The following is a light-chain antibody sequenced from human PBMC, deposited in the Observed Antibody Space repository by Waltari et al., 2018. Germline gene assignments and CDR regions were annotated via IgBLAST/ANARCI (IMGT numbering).Light chain of an antibody. CDR1: SSDVGGYNY. J-gene: IGLJ3*02. CDR2: EVS. V-gene: IGLV2-14*01. CDR3: SSYTRSNTWV. Sequence: QSALTQPASVSGSPGQSITISCTGTSSDVGGYNYVSEYEQHPGKAPKRIIYEVSDRSSGVSNRFSGSKSANTASLTISGLQTEDEADYYCSSYTRSNTWVFGGGTRLTVL.